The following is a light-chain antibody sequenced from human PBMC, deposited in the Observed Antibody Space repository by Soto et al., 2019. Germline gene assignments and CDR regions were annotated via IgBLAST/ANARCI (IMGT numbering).Light chain of an antibody. CDR3: TSYTSSSTLYV. Sequence: QSALAQPASVSGSPGQSITISCTGTSSDVGGYNYVSWYQQHPGKAPKLMIYDVRNRASGASNRFSGSKSGNTASLTIFGLQAEDEADYYCTSYTSSSTLYVFGTGTKVTVL. V-gene: IGLV2-14*01. CDR1: SSDVGGYNY. J-gene: IGLJ1*01. CDR2: DVR.